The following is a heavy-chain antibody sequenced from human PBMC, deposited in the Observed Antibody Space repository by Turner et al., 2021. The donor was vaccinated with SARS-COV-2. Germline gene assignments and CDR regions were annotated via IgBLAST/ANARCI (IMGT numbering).Heavy chain of an antibody. CDR2: IYSGGST. J-gene: IGHJ4*02. CDR3: AREVAGSSNTGVYFDY. D-gene: IGHD3-10*01. CDR1: GFTVSSNY. V-gene: IGHV3-66*01. Sequence: EVQLVESGGGLVQPGGSLRLSCSASGFTVSSNYMSWVRQAPGKGLEWVSVIYSGGSTIYADSVKGRFTISRDNSKNTLYLKMNSLRAEDTAVYYCAREVAGSSNTGVYFDYWGQGTLVTVSS.